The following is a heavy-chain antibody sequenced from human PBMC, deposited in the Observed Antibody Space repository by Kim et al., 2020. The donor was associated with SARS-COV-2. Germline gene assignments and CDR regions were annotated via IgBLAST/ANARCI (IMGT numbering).Heavy chain of an antibody. V-gene: IGHV3-23*03. D-gene: IGHD4-17*01. Sequence: GGSLRLSCAASGFTFSSYAMSWVRQAPGKGLEWVSVIYSGGSSTYYADSVKGRFTISRDNSKNTLYLQMNSLRAEDTAVYYCAKASFSDGEFFDYWGQGTLVTVSS. CDR2: IYSGGSST. CDR1: GFTFSSYA. J-gene: IGHJ4*02. CDR3: AKASFSDGEFFDY.